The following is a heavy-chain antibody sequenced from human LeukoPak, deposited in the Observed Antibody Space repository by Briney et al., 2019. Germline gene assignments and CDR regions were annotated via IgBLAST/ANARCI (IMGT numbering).Heavy chain of an antibody. CDR3: AKEGGGYYCSSTSCYPDY. CDR1: GFTFSSYG. CDR2: IRYDGSNK. V-gene: IGHV3-30*02. J-gene: IGHJ4*02. D-gene: IGHD2-2*01. Sequence: GGSLRLSCAASGFTFSSYGMHWVRQAPGKGLEWVAFIRYDGSNKYYADSVKGRFTISRDNSKNTLYLQMNSLRAEDTAVYYCAKEGGGYYCSSTSCYPDYWGQGTLVTVSS.